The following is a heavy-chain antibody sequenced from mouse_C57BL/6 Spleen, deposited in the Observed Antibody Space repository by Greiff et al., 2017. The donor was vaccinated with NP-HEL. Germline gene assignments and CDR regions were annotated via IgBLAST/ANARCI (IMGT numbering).Heavy chain of an antibody. CDR1: GFNFNDYY. Sequence: VQLKQSGAELVKPGASVKLSCTASGFNFNDYYMHWVKQRTGQGLEWIGRIDPEDGETKYDPKFQGKATITADTSSNPAYLQLSSLTSENTAVSCCGSWGKCDYYAMDYWGQGTSVTVSS. D-gene: IGHD2-1*01. V-gene: IGHV14-2*01. CDR2: IDPEDGET. J-gene: IGHJ4*01. CDR3: GSWGKCDYYAMDY.